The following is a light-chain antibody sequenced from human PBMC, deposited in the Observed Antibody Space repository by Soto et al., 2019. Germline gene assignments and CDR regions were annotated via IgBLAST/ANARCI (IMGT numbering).Light chain of an antibody. CDR3: QQYNSYPYT. CDR1: QSISSW. Sequence: DIQMTQSPSTLSASVGDRVTITCRASQSISSWLAWYQQKPGKAPKLLIYKASSLESGVPSRFNRNGSGTEFTLTISSLQPDDFATNYCQQYNSYPYTFGQGTTLEIK. V-gene: IGKV1-5*03. J-gene: IGKJ2*01. CDR2: KAS.